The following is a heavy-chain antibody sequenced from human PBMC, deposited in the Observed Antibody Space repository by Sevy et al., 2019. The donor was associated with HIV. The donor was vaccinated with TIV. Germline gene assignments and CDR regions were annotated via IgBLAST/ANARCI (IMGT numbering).Heavy chain of an antibody. CDR3: ARNRLAGYYYFYMDV. J-gene: IGHJ6*03. D-gene: IGHD6-19*01. Sequence: GGSLRLSCAASGFTISGNYMTWIRQAPGKGLEWVSVIYSGGKTYYADSVKGRFTISRDNSESTLYLQMNSLRPEDSALYFCARNRLAGYYYFYMDVWGKGTTVTVSS. CDR1: GFTISGNY. V-gene: IGHV3-66*02. CDR2: IYSGGKT.